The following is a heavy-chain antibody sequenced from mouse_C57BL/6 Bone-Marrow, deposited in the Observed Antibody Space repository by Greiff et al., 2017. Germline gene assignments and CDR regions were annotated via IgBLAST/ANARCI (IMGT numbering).Heavy chain of an antibody. CDR2: ISDGGSYT. J-gene: IGHJ2*01. CDR3: ALSGFDY. CDR1: GFTFSSYA. Sequence: DVMLVESGGGLVKPGGSLKLSCAASGFTFSSYAMSWVRQTPEKRLEWVATISDGGSYTYYPDNVKGRFTISRDNAKNNLSLQMSHLKSEDTAMYYCALSGFDYWGQGTTLTVSS. V-gene: IGHV5-4*03. D-gene: IGHD3-1*01.